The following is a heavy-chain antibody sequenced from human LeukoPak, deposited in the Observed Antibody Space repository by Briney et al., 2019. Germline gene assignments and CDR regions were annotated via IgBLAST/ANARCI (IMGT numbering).Heavy chain of an antibody. CDR3: ASGRLGFGELSAFDI. D-gene: IGHD3-10*01. J-gene: IGHJ3*02. CDR1: GFTFSSYS. V-gene: IGHV3-21*01. Sequence: GGSLRLSCAASGFTFSSYSMNWVRQAPGKGLEWVSSISSSSSYIYYADSVKGRFTISRDNAKNSLYLQMNSLRAEDTAVYYCASGRLGFGELSAFDIWGQGTMVTVSS. CDR2: ISSSSSYI.